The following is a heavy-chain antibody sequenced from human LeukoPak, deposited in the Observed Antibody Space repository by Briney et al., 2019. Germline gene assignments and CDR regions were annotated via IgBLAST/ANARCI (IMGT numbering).Heavy chain of an antibody. CDR2: ISYDGSNK. J-gene: IGHJ4*02. D-gene: IGHD1-26*01. V-gene: IGHV3-30*04. Sequence: GGSLRLSCAASGFTFSSYAMHWVRQAPGKGLEWVAVISYDGSNKYYADSVKGRFTISRDNSKNTLYLQMNSLRAEDTAVYYCARAQWELPLVSPGGYWGQGTLVTVSS. CDR3: ARAQWELPLVSPGGY. CDR1: GFTFSSYA.